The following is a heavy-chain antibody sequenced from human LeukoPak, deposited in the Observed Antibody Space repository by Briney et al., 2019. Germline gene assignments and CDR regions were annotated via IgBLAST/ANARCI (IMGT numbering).Heavy chain of an antibody. CDR3: ARGTTTYYDILTGYYADWFDP. CDR1: GGTFSSYA. V-gene: IGHV1-69*04. D-gene: IGHD3-9*01. J-gene: IGHJ5*02. Sequence: ASVKVSCKASGGTFSSYAISWVRQAPGQGLEWMGRIIPIFGIANYAQKFQSRVTITADKSTSTAYMELSSQRSEDTAVYYCARGTTTYYDILTGYYADWFDPWGQGTLVTVSS. CDR2: IIPIFGIA.